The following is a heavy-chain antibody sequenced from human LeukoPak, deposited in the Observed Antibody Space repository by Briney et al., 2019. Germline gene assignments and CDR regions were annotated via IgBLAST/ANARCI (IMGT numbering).Heavy chain of an antibody. J-gene: IGHJ4*02. CDR3: ARPVRRQSLDY. D-gene: IGHD3-10*02. CDR1: GGSISSSSYY. V-gene: IGHV4-39*01. Sequence: SETLSLTCTVSGGSISSSSYYWGWIRQPPWKGLEWIESIYYSGSTYYNPSLKSRVTISVDKSKNQFSLKLSAVTAADSTVYYCARPVRRQSLDYWGQGTLVTVSS. CDR2: IYYSGST.